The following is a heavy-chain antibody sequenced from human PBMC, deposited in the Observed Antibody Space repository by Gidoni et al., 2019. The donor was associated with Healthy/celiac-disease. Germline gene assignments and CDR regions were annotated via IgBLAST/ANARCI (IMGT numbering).Heavy chain of an antibody. CDR3: ASHGRVTISGVTYYAMDV. CDR1: GFTFSSYG. J-gene: IGHJ6*02. CDR2: IGYDGSDK. Sequence: ASGFTFSSYGMHWVRQATDKGLEWVAVIGYDGSDKYYADSVKGRFTISRDNSKNTLYLQMDTLRSEDTAVYYCASHGRVTISGVTYYAMDVWGQGTTVTVSS. V-gene: IGHV3-30*03. D-gene: IGHD3-3*01.